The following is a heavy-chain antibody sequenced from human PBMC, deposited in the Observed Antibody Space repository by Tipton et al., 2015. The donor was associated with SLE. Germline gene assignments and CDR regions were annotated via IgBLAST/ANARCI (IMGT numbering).Heavy chain of an antibody. V-gene: IGHV3-30*04. D-gene: IGHD6-13*01. CDR2: ISYDGSNK. CDR1: GFTFSSYV. Sequence: SLRLSCAASGFTFSSYVMHWVRQAPGKGLEWVAVISYDGSNKYYADSVKGRFTISRDNSKNTLYLQMNSLRAEDTAVYYCARVEAAAGTGNFDYWGQGTLVTVSS. CDR3: ARVEAAAGTGNFDY. J-gene: IGHJ4*02.